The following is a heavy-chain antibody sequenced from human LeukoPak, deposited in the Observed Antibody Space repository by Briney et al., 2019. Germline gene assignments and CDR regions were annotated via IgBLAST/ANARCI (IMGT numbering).Heavy chain of an antibody. D-gene: IGHD3-10*01. CDR1: GGSFSGYY. V-gene: IGHV4-34*01. Sequence: SETLSLTCAVYGGSFSGYYWSWIRQPPGKGLEWIGEINHSGSTNYNPSLKSRVTISVDTSKNQFSLKLSSVTAADTAVYYCARGRWFGIYYYYYYMDVWGKGTTVTVSS. J-gene: IGHJ6*03. CDR3: ARGRWFGIYYYYYYMDV. CDR2: INHSGST.